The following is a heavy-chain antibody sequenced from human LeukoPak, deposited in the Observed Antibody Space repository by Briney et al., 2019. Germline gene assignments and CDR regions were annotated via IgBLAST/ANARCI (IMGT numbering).Heavy chain of an antibody. J-gene: IGHJ5*02. V-gene: IGHV3-23*01. CDR2: ISGSGGST. D-gene: IGHD6-13*01. CDR3: AKDRGSLNWFDP. Sequence: PGGSLRLSCAASGFTFSSYAMSWVRQAPGKGLEWVSAISGSGGSTYYADSVKGRFTISRDNSKNTLYLQMNSLRAEDRAVYYCAKDRGSLNWFDPWGQGTLVTVSS. CDR1: GFTFSSYA.